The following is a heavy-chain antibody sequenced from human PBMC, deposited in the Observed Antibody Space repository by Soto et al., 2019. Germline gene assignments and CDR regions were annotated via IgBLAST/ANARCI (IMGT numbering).Heavy chain of an antibody. V-gene: IGHV3-53*04. CDR1: GFTVSSNY. CDR3: AREGSSYDFWSGYYGMDV. CDR2: IYSGGST. J-gene: IGHJ6*02. D-gene: IGHD3-3*01. Sequence: GGSLRLSCAASGFTVSSNYMSSVRQAPGKGLEWVSVIYSGGSTYYADSVKGRFTISRHNSKNTLYLQMNSLRAEDTAVYYCAREGSSYDFWSGYYGMDVWGQGTTVTVSS.